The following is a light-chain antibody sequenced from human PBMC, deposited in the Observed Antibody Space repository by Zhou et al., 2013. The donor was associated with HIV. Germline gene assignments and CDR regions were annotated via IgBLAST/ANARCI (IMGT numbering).Light chain of an antibody. V-gene: IGKV3-20*01. J-gene: IGKJ3*01. CDR3: QLYGSSPLFT. CDR2: GAS. Sequence: TQSPSILSASVGDRVTITCRASQTVRTTYLAWYQQKPGQAPRLLIDGASRRATGIPDRFSGSGSGTNFTLTISRLDPEDLAVYYCQLYGSSPLFTFGPGTKVEIK. CDR1: QTVRTTY.